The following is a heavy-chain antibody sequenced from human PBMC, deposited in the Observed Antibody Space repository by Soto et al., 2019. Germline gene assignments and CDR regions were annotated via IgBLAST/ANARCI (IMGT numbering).Heavy chain of an antibody. J-gene: IGHJ4*02. CDR3: ARANYDSSGSLDY. CDR2: IVPIFGTA. D-gene: IGHD3-22*01. V-gene: IGHV1-69*13. CDR1: GGTFSSYA. Sequence: SVKVSCKASGGTFSSYAISWVRQAPGQGLEWMGGIVPIFGTANYAQKFQGRVTITADESTSTAYMELSSLRSEDTAVYYCARANYDSSGSLDYWGQGTLVTVSS.